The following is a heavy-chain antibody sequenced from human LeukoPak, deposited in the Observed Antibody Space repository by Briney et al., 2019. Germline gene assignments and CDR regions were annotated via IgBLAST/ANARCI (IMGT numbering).Heavy chain of an antibody. CDR1: GDSINGYY. D-gene: IGHD3-22*01. CDR2: INYSGST. Sequence: SETLSLTCTVSGDSINGYYWSWIRQPPGKGLDWIGFINYSGSTNYNPSLKSRVTISVDTSKNQFSLKLSSVTAADTAVYYCARRHTSYYYSSVGYFDYWGQGTLVTVSS. J-gene: IGHJ4*02. V-gene: IGHV4-59*08. CDR3: ARRHTSYYYSSVGYFDY.